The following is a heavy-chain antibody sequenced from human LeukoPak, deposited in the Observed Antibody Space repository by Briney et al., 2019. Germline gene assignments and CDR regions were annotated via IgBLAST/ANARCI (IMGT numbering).Heavy chain of an antibody. CDR1: GYSFTTYA. V-gene: IGHV1-3*01. CDR2: INAANGNT. D-gene: IGHD1-14*01. CDR3: ARDIDREFNWFDP. Sequence: ASVKISCKASGYSFTTYAMHWVRQAPGQRLEWMGWINAANGNTKYSQKFQGRVTITTDTSEGTAYMELSSLRSEDTALYYCARDIDREFNWFDPWGQGTLVTVSS. J-gene: IGHJ5*02.